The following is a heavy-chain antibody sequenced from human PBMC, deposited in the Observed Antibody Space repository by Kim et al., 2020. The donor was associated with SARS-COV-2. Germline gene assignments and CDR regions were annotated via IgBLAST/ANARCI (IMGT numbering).Heavy chain of an antibody. J-gene: IGHJ4*02. V-gene: IGHV3-49*02. CDR3: TRADY. CDR2: KAYGGTT. Sequence: KAYGGTTEYAASVKGRFTISRDDSKSIAYLQMNSLKTEDTAVYYCTRADYWGQGTLVTVSS.